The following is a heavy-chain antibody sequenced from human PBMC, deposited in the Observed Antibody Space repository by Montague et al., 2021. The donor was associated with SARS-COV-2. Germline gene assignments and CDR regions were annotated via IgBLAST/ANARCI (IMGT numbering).Heavy chain of an antibody. CDR2: IYHGGST. Sequence: SETLSLTCAVSGGSISSSNWWSWVRQPPGKGLGWVGEIYHGGSTNYKPSLKSRVTISVNKSKNQFALKLSSVTAADTAVYYCAGDYSGWSRCDYWGQGTLVAVSS. D-gene: IGHD6-19*01. CDR1: GGSISSSNW. CDR3: AGDYSGWSRCDY. V-gene: IGHV4-4*02. J-gene: IGHJ4*02.